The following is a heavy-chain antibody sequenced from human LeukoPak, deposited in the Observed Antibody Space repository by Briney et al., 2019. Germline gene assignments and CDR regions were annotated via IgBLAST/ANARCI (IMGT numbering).Heavy chain of an antibody. D-gene: IGHD3-22*01. CDR3: ARDVLLDDSSGPNWFDP. V-gene: IGHV4-59*01. CDR2: IYYSGST. CDR1: GGSISSYY. J-gene: IGHJ5*02. Sequence: SETLSLTCTVSGGSISSYYWSWIRQPPGKGLEWIGYIYYSGSTNYNPSLKSRVTISVDTSKNQFSLKLSSVTAADTAVYYCARDVLLDDSSGPNWFDPWGQGTLVTVSS.